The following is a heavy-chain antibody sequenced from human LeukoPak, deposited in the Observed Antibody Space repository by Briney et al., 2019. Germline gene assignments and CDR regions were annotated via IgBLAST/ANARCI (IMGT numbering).Heavy chain of an antibody. CDR2: INHSGGT. CDR1: GGSFIGYD. CDR3: ASLARGGNWFDP. Sequence: SETLSLTCAVYGGSFIGYDWTWIRQPPGKGLEWIGEINHSGGTNYIPSRKSRVTISVDTSKNQFSLKLSSVTAADTAVYYCASLARGGNWFDPWGQGTQVTVSS. D-gene: IGHD6-6*01. J-gene: IGHJ5*02. V-gene: IGHV4-34*01.